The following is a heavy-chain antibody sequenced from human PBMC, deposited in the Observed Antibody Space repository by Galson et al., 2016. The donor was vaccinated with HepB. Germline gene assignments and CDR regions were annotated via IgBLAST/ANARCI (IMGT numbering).Heavy chain of an antibody. CDR2: IYSDGSST. V-gene: IGHV3-74*01. J-gene: IGHJ5*02. Sequence: SLRLSCAASGFSFSDYWMHWVRQAPGKGLVWVSRIYSDGSSTAYADSVKGRFTTSRDNAKNTLYLQMNGLRAEDTAVYYCASGLYYYGSGSYYIRNNWFNPWGQGTLVTVAS. CDR3: ASGLYYYGSGSYYIRNNWFNP. CDR1: GFSFSDYW. D-gene: IGHD3-10*01.